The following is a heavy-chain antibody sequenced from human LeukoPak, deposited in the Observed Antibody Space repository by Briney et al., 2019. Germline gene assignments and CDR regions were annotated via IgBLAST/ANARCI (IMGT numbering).Heavy chain of an antibody. J-gene: IGHJ4*02. V-gene: IGHV3-11*06. CDR3: ATSVVVVAAIDY. Sequence: GGSLRLSCAASGFTFSDYYMTWIRQAPGKGLEWVSYISSSSNNIHYANSVRGRFTISRDNSKNTLYLQMNSLRAEDTAVYYCATSVVVVAAIDYWGQGTLVTVSS. CDR1: GFTFSDYY. CDR2: ISSSSNNI. D-gene: IGHD2-15*01.